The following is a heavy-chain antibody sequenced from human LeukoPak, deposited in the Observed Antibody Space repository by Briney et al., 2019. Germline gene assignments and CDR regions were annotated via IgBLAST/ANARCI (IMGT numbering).Heavy chain of an antibody. CDR3: AKDYYDSSGHDY. CDR1: GFTFTSYD. D-gene: IGHD3-22*01. J-gene: IGHJ4*02. Sequence: GGSLRLSCAASGFTFTSYDMSWVRQAPGKGLEWVSVISVGGDSAYYADSVKGRFTISGDNSKSTVYLQINSLRAEDTAVYYCAKDYYDSSGHDYWGQGALVTVSS. V-gene: IGHV3-23*01. CDR2: ISVGGDSA.